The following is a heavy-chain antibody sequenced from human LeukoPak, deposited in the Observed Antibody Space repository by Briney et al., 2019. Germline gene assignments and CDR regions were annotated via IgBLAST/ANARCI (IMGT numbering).Heavy chain of an antibody. Sequence: GGSLRLSCAASGFTFSSYDMHWVRQAPGKGLEWVAFIRYDGNNKYHADSVRGRFTISRDNSKNTLNLQMNSLRAEDTTVYYCAKDRWGAVASFDNWGQGTLVTVSS. CDR1: GFTFSSYD. CDR3: AKDRWGAVASFDN. J-gene: IGHJ4*02. D-gene: IGHD6-19*01. V-gene: IGHV3-30*02. CDR2: IRYDGNNK.